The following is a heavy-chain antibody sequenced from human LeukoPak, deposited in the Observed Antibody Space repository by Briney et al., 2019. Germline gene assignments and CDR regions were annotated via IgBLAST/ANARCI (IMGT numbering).Heavy chain of an antibody. CDR1: GFTFSSYG. CDR2: ISYDGSNK. V-gene: IGHV3-30*03. Sequence: GGSLRLSCAASGFTFSSYGMHWVRQAPGKGLEWVAVISYDGSNKYYADSVKGRFAISRDNSKNTLYLQMNSLRAEDTAVYYCARADRVTMKTLGAFDIWGQGTMVTVSS. CDR3: ARADRVTMKTLGAFDI. J-gene: IGHJ3*02. D-gene: IGHD3-22*01.